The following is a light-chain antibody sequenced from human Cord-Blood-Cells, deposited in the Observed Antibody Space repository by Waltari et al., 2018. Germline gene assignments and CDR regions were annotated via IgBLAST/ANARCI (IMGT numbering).Light chain of an antibody. V-gene: IGKV3-20*01. Sequence: EIVLTQSPGTLSLSPGERATLSCRASQSVSSSYLAWYQQKPGQAPRLLIYGASSRATGIPDSFSGSGSGQDCTLTISRLEPEDFAVYYCQQYGSSPRYTFGQGTKLEIK. CDR3: QQYGSSPRYT. CDR2: GAS. CDR1: QSVSSSY. J-gene: IGKJ2*01.